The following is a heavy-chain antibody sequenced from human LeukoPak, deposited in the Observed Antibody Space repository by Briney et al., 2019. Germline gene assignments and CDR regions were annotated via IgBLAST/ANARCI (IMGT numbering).Heavy chain of an antibody. CDR2: IRWNSGSI. CDR1: GFTFDDYA. Sequence: PGGSLRLSCAASGFTFDDYAMRWVRHAPGKGLEWVSGIRWNSGSIGYADSVKGRFTISRDNAKNSLYLQMNSLRAEDTALYYCAKDRLATYYDYVWGRGQAPGTLDYWGQGTLVTVSS. CDR3: AKDRLATYYDYVWGRGQAPGTLDY. D-gene: IGHD3-16*01. V-gene: IGHV3-9*01. J-gene: IGHJ4*02.